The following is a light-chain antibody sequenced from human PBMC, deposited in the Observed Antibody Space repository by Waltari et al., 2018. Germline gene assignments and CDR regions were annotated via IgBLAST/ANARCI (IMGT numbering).Light chain of an antibody. CDR3: HSYDSYNWV. V-gene: IGLV6-57*03. CDR1: SGSIASNY. CDR2: EDN. J-gene: IGLJ3*02. Sequence: NFMLTQPHSVSESPGKTITISCTRSSGSIASNYVQWYQQRPGSAPTTVIYEDNQRPSGVPDRFSGSIDSSSNSASLTISGLKTEDEADYYCHSYDSYNWVFGGGTKLTVL.